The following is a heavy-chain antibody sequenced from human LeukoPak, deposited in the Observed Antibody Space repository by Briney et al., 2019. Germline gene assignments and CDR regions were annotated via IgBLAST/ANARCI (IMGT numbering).Heavy chain of an antibody. CDR3: ARGEYGSGSYLYYYYYYMDV. J-gene: IGHJ6*03. V-gene: IGHV1-18*01. Sequence: ASVKVSCKASGYTFTSYGISWVRQAPGQGLEWMGWISAYNGNTNYAQKLQGRVTMTTDTSTSTAYMELSSLRSEDTAVYYCARGEYGSGSYLYYYYYYMDVWGKGTTVTVSS. D-gene: IGHD3-10*01. CDR1: GYTFTSYG. CDR2: ISAYNGNT.